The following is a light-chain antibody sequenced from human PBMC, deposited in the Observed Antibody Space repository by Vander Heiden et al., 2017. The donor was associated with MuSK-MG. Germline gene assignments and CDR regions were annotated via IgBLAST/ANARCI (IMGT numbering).Light chain of an antibody. V-gene: IGLV3-21*04. Sequence: SSVLTQPPSVSVAPGKTATISCGRTHIGTKSVHWYQQKTGQAPLLVISYDSERPSGIPERFSASNSGHMATLTISSVEAGDEADYYCHLWDRDVSHWVFGGGTKLTVL. CDR2: YDS. J-gene: IGLJ3*02. CDR3: HLWDRDVSHWV. CDR1: HIGTKS.